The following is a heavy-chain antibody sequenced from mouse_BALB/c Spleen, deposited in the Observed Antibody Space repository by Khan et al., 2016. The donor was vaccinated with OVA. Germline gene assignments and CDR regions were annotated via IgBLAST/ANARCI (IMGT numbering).Heavy chain of an antibody. CDR2: VTYSGNT. Sequence: EVLPQESGPSLVKPSQTLSLTCSVTGDSITSGFWNWIRKFPGNKFEYMGYVTYSGNTYYNQSLKSRISITRDTSKSQYYLQLISVTTVDTATYFCARSYGSWSMDYWGQGTSVTVSS. J-gene: IGHJ4*01. V-gene: IGHV3-8*02. CDR1: GDSITSGF. CDR3: ARSYGSWSMDY. D-gene: IGHD1-1*01.